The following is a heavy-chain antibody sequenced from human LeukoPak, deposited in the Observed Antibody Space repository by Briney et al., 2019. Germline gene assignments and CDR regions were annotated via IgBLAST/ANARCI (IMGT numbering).Heavy chain of an antibody. CDR3: AKDRSGSYAPAGIDY. CDR1: GFTFSSYA. J-gene: IGHJ4*02. V-gene: IGHV3-23*01. D-gene: IGHD1-26*01. CDR2: ISGSGGST. Sequence: GGSLRLSCAASGFTFSSYAMSWVRQAPGKGLEWVSAISGSGGSTYYADSVKGRFTISRDNSKNTLYLQMNSLRAEDTAVYYCAKDRSGSYAPAGIDYWGQGTLVTVSS.